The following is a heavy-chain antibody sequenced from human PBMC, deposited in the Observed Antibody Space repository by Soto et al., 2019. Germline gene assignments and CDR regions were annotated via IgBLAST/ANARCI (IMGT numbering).Heavy chain of an antibody. CDR2: IYYSGST. J-gene: IGHJ6*02. V-gene: IGHV4-59*01. D-gene: IGHD3-22*01. CDR3: ARAYDSSGYYQNYYYYYGMDV. Sequence: QVQLQESGPGLVKPSETLSLTCTVSGGSITSYYWSWIRQPPGKGLEWIGYIYYSGSTNYNPSLKSRVTISVDTSKNQFSLKLSSVTAADTAVYYCARAYDSSGYYQNYYYYYGMDVWGQGTTVTVSS. CDR1: GGSITSYY.